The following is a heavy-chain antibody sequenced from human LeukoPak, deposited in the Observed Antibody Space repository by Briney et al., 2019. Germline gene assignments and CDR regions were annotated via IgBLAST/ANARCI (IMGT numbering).Heavy chain of an antibody. V-gene: IGHV3-7*01. CDR2: IGQNGREK. D-gene: IGHD1-26*01. Sequence: GGSLRLSCAASGFTFTTYWMAWLRQAPGKGLEWVANIGQNGREKYHVAPVKGRFTISRDNAKNSLYLQMNSLRVEDTAVYYCAREVGVGIGDYNYWGQGILVTVSS. CDR1: GFTFTTYW. CDR3: AREVGVGIGDYNY. J-gene: IGHJ4*02.